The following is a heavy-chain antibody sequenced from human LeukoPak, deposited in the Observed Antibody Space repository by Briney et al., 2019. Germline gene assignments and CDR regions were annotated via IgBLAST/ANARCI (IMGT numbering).Heavy chain of an antibody. CDR2: IVVGSGNT. D-gene: IGHD3-10*01. Sequence: GTSVKVSCKASGFTFTSSAMQWVRQARGQRLEWIGWIVVGSGNTNYAQKFQERVTITRDMSTSTAYMELSSLRSEDTAVCYCAANVLLWFGEPYYYGMDVWGQGTTVTVSS. CDR3: AANVLLWFGEPYYYGMDV. J-gene: IGHJ6*02. CDR1: GFTFTSSA. V-gene: IGHV1-58*02.